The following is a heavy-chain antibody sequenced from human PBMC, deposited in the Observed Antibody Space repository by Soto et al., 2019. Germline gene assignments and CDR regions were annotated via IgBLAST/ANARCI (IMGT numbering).Heavy chain of an antibody. D-gene: IGHD6-6*01. CDR1: GGSISTYY. CDR3: SRVRGQLVPVRSFDP. V-gene: IGHV4-59*01. Sequence: PSETLSLPWTVSGGSISTYYWSLFRHPPGKGLEWIGYIYYSGSTNYNPSLKSRVTISVDTSKNQFSLKLSSVTAADTAVYYCSRVRGQLVPVRSFDPWGQGPLVTVSS. J-gene: IGHJ5*02. CDR2: IYYSGST.